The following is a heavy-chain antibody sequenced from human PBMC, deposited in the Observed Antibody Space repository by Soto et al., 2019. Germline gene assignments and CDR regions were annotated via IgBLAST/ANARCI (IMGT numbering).Heavy chain of an antibody. J-gene: IGHJ6*02. Sequence: SETLSLTCAVYGGSFSGYYWSWIRQPPGKGLEWIGEINHSGSTNYNPSLKSRVTISVDTSKNQFSLKLSSVTAADTAVYYCPRDKHILTGYYRGYYYGMDVWGQGTTVT. CDR1: GGSFSGYY. CDR2: INHSGST. D-gene: IGHD3-9*01. CDR3: PRDKHILTGYYRGYYYGMDV. V-gene: IGHV4-34*01.